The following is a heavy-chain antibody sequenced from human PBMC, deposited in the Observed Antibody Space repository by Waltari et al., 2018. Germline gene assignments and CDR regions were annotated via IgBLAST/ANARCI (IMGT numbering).Heavy chain of an antibody. CDR3: ARGRWGPLGY. Sequence: QVQLQQWGAGLLKPSETLSLTCAVYGGSFSGYYWSWSRQPPGKGLEWIGEINHSGSTNYHPSIKSRVTISVDTSNNQFALKLSSVTAADTAVYYCARGRWGPLGYWGQGTLVTVSS. V-gene: IGHV4-34*01. D-gene: IGHD3-16*01. CDR1: GGSFSGYY. J-gene: IGHJ4*02. CDR2: INHSGST.